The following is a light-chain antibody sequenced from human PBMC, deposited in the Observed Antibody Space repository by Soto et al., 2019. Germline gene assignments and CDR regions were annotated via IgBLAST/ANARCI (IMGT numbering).Light chain of an antibody. CDR1: QNIHSDY. J-gene: IGKJ2*01. CDR2: GTS. V-gene: IGKV3-20*01. CDR3: QKYGGTHT. Sequence: EVVLTQSPGTLSLSPGERATLSYRATQNIHSDYLAWYQQKLGQAPRLLIYGTSSRATGVPDRFRGSGTGTHYTLTISRVEPEDFAVYYCQKYGGTHTFGPGTKLEI.